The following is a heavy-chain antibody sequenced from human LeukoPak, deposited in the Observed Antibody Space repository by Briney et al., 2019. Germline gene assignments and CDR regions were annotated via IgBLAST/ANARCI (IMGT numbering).Heavy chain of an antibody. Sequence: PSETLSLTCAVYGGSFSGYYWSWIRQPPGKGLEWVSAISGSGGSTYYADSVKGRFTISRDNSKNTLYLQMNSLRAEDTAVYYCAKDLGGRDFWSGYRDLYYYYGMDVWGQGTTVTVSS. J-gene: IGHJ6*02. V-gene: IGHV3-23*01. D-gene: IGHD3-3*01. CDR1: GGSFSGYY. CDR3: AKDLGGRDFWSGYRDLYYYYGMDV. CDR2: ISGSGGST.